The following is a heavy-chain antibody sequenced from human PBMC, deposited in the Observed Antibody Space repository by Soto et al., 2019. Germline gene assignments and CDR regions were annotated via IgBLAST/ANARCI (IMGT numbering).Heavy chain of an antibody. D-gene: IGHD2-8*01. V-gene: IGHV3-23*01. CDR1: GFTFSSHA. Sequence: GGSLRLSCAASGFTFSSHAMAWVRQDPGKGLEWVSSISGSGGGTYYADSVKGRFTISRDNSKNTLYVQMNSLRAEDTALYYCAKDQSSDVWGFGYYFDFWGQGTPVTVSS. CDR2: ISGSGGGT. J-gene: IGHJ4*02. CDR3: AKDQSSDVWGFGYYFDF.